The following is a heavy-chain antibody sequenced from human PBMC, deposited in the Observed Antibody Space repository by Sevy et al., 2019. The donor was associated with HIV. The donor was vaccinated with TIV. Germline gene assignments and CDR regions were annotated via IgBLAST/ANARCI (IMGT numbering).Heavy chain of an antibody. Sequence: GGSLRLSCAASGFTFKSYWMTWVRQAPGKGLEWVAVIWYDGTNKEYADSVKGRFTISRDNSKNTLYLQMNSLRAEDTAVYYCAREDIRVAGIGYYFHSWGQGTLVTVSS. CDR3: AREDIRVAGIGYYFHS. CDR2: IWYDGTNK. J-gene: IGHJ4*02. V-gene: IGHV3-33*08. D-gene: IGHD6-19*01. CDR1: GFTFKSYW.